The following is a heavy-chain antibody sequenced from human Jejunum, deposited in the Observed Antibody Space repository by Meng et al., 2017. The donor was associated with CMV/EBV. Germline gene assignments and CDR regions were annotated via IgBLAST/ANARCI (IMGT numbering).Heavy chain of an antibody. CDR1: FDFSSYD. V-gene: IGHV3-23*01. CDR3: AKGTNFYEGRGYNYFDF. Sequence: FDFSSYDMSWVRQTTGKGLEWVSSISGSGGRTHYADSVKGRFTVSRDNSRKTVNLQMNSLRAEDTAVYYCAKGTNFYEGRGYNYFDFWGQGTLVTVSS. D-gene: IGHD2/OR15-2a*01. J-gene: IGHJ4*02. CDR2: ISGSGGRT.